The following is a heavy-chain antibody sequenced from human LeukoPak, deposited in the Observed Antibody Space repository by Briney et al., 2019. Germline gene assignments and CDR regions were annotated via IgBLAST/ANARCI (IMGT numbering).Heavy chain of an antibody. D-gene: IGHD6-19*01. CDR3: AKGSLGSCYYFDY. CDR2: FSRSGPDT. Sequence: PGGSLRLSCAASGFTFGSSAMSWVRQAPGKGPEWVSTFSRSGPDTYYADSVKGRFTIFRDNSKNTLYLQMNSLRAEDTAVYYCAKGSLGSCYYFDYWGKGTLVTASS. V-gene: IGHV3-23*01. J-gene: IGHJ4*02. CDR1: GFTFGSSA.